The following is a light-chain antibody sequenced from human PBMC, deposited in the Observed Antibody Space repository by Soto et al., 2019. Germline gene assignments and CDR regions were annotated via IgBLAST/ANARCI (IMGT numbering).Light chain of an antibody. CDR1: QSVTSN. J-gene: IGKJ2*01. CDR3: QQYYHWPYT. V-gene: IGKV3-15*01. Sequence: EIVMTQSPATLSVSPGEGATLSCRASQSVTSNLAWYQQQPGQAPRLLIYGTSTRATGIPARLSGSGSGTEFTLTISSLQSEDFAVYYCQQYYHWPYTFGQGTKLEIK. CDR2: GTS.